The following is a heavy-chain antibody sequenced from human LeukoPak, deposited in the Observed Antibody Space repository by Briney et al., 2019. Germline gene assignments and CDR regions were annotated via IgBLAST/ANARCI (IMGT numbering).Heavy chain of an antibody. CDR1: GYIFTDYY. CDR3: ARDRGVPAAIPLDY. V-gene: IGHV1-2*02. Sequence: ASVKVSCKASGYIFTDYYMHWVRQAPGQGLEWMAWINPNNGVTKYAQKFQGRVTMTTDTSTSTAYMELRSLRSDDTAVYYCARDRGVPAAIPLDYWGQGTLVTVSS. J-gene: IGHJ4*02. CDR2: INPNNGVT. D-gene: IGHD2-2*01.